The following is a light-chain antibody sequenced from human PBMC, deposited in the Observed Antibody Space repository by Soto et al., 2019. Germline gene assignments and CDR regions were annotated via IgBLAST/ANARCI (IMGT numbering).Light chain of an antibody. CDR1: QSVSSN. J-gene: IGKJ3*01. V-gene: IGKV3-15*01. CDR3: QQYNNWLFT. Sequence: EIVMTQSPATLSVSPGERATLSCRASQSVSSNLAWYQQKPGQAPRLLIYGASTRDTGIPARFSGSGSGTEFTLTISSLQSEDLAVYYCQQYNNWLFTFGPGTKVYIK. CDR2: GAS.